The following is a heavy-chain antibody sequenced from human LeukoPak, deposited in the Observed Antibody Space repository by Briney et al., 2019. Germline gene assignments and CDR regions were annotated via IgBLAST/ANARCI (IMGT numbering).Heavy chain of an antibody. CDR3: ARGEAVPIIGPIAPFDY. D-gene: IGHD6-13*01. CDR2: IYYIGST. J-gene: IGHJ4*02. V-gene: IGHV4-59*12. Sequence: PSETLSLTCTVSGGSIRSYYWSWIRQPPGKGLECIGYIYYIGSTNYNPSLKSRVTISLDTSKSQFSLKLTSVTAADTAVYYCARGEAVPIIGPIAPFDYWGQGILVTVSS. CDR1: GGSIRSYY.